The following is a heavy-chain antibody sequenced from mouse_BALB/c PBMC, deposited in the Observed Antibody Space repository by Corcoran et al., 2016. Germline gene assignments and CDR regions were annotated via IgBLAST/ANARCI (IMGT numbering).Heavy chain of an antibody. Sequence: LVKTGASVKISCKASGYSFTGYYMHWVKQSHGKSLEWSGYISCYNGATSYNQKFKGKATFTVDTSSSTAYMQFNSLTSEDSAVYYCARGARQLGLRAMDYWGQGTSVTVSS. J-gene: IGHJ4*01. D-gene: IGHD3-2*01. V-gene: IGHV1S34*01. CDR1: GYSFTGYY. CDR2: ISCYNGAT. CDR3: ARGARQLGLRAMDY.